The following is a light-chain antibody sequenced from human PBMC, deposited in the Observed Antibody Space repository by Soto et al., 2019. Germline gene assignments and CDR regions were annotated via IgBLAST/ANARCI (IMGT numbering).Light chain of an antibody. CDR3: QEYDDTPPWT. CDR2: GAS. Sequence: EIVLTQSPGTLSLSPGQRATLSCRASQSISSGYLAWYQQKPGQAPRLLVFGASSRAAGVPDRFSGSGSGTDFTLTISRLEHEDFAVYYCQEYDDTPPWTFGQGTKVEIK. J-gene: IGKJ1*01. V-gene: IGKV3-20*01. CDR1: QSISSGY.